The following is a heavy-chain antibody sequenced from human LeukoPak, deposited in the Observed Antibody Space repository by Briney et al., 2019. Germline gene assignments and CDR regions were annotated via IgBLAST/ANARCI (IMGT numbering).Heavy chain of an antibody. J-gene: IGHJ5*02. CDR1: GFTFSSYD. Sequence: GGSLRLSCAASGFTFSSYDMHWVRQATGKGLEWVSAIGTAGDTYYPGSVKGRFTISRENAKNSLYLRMNSLRAGDTAVYYCARAVVQGVMKGNWFDPWGQGTLVTVSS. V-gene: IGHV3-13*01. D-gene: IGHD3-10*01. CDR3: ARAVVQGVMKGNWFDP. CDR2: IGTAGDT.